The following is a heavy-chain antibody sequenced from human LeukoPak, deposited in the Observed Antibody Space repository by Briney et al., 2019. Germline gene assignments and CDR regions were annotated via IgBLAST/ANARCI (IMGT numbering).Heavy chain of an antibody. Sequence: SETLSLTCTVSGGSISSYYWSWIRQPAGKGLEWIGRIYSTGGTNYNPSLKSRVTMSVDTAKNQFSLRLRSVTAADTAVYYCARQIASAGTAGFDFWGQGALVTVSS. CDR3: ARQIASAGTAGFDF. V-gene: IGHV4-4*07. CDR1: GGSISSYY. CDR2: IYSTGGT. J-gene: IGHJ4*02. D-gene: IGHD6-13*01.